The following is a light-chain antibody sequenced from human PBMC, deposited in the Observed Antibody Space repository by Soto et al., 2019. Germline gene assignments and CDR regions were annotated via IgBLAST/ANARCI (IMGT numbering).Light chain of an antibody. CDR1: QSVSSY. Sequence: EIVLTQSPATLSLSPGERATLSCRASQSVSSYLAWYQQKPGQAPRLLIYDASNRATGIPVRFSGSGSGTDFTLTISSLEPEDFAIYYCQQRSHWPRTFGQGTKLEIK. V-gene: IGKV3-11*01. CDR3: QQRSHWPRT. CDR2: DAS. J-gene: IGKJ2*01.